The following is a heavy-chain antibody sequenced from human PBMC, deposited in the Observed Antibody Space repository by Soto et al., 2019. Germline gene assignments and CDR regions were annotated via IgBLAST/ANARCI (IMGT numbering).Heavy chain of an antibody. CDR3: AKAAKRAWVASSIDY. D-gene: IGHD2-15*01. CDR2: ISGGGGST. V-gene: IGHV3-23*01. CDR1: GFTFTTYA. Sequence: EVQLLESGGDLVQPGGSLRLSCTASGFTFTTYAMSWVRQAPGKGLEWMSAISGGGGSTYYADSVKGRFSISRDNSTNTLSLQMNTLRAEDTAVYFCAKAAKRAWVASSIDYCGRGTLVTVSS. J-gene: IGHJ4*02.